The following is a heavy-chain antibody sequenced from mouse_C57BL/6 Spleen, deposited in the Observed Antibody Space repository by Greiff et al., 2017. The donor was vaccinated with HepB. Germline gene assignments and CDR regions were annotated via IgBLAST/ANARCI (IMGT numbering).Heavy chain of an antibody. CDR2: IRLKSDNYAT. Sequence: VQLKESGGGLVQPGGSMKLSCVASGFTFSNYWMNWVRQSPEKGLEWVAQIRLKSDNYATHYAESVKGRFTISRDDPKSSVYLQMNNLRAEDTGIYYCTAPYYYGSSSWFAYWGQGTLVTVSA. J-gene: IGHJ3*01. CDR1: GFTFSNYW. V-gene: IGHV6-3*01. CDR3: TAPYYYGSSSWFAY. D-gene: IGHD1-1*01.